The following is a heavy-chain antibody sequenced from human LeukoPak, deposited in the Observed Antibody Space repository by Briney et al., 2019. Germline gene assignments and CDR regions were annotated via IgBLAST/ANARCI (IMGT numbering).Heavy chain of an antibody. D-gene: IGHD6-19*01. V-gene: IGHV1-2*04. Sequence: ASVKVSCKASGYTFTGYYMHWVRQAPGQGLEWMGWINPNSGGTNYAQKFQGWVTMTRDTSISTAYMELSRLRSDDTAVYYCARDGGGAVAGTPYYYYYGMDVWGQGTTVTVSS. J-gene: IGHJ6*02. CDR2: INPNSGGT. CDR1: GYTFTGYY. CDR3: ARDGGGAVAGTPYYYYYGMDV.